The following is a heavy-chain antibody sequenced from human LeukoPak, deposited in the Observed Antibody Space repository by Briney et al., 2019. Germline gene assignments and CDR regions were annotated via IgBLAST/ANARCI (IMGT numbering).Heavy chain of an antibody. Sequence: GGSLRLSCAASGFTFSSYAMSWVRQARGKGLEWVGFIRSKAYGGTTEYAASVKGRFTISRDDSKSIAYLQMNSLKTEDTAVYYCTRGRGTTHYWGQGTLVTVSS. J-gene: IGHJ4*02. V-gene: IGHV3-49*04. CDR2: IRSKAYGGTT. CDR3: TRGRGTTHY. CDR1: GFTFSSYA. D-gene: IGHD2/OR15-2a*01.